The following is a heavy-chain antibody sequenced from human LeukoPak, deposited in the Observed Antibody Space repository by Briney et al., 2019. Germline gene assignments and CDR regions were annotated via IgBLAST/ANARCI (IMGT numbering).Heavy chain of an antibody. CDR3: ARHIRSSSSSCFDY. D-gene: IGHD6-6*01. CDR2: IKQDGSEE. CDR1: GFTFSSYW. J-gene: IGHJ4*02. Sequence: GGSLRLSCAASGFTFSSYWMSWVRQAPGKGLEWVAHIKQDGSEEYYVDPVKGRFTISRENAKNSLYLQVNSLRASGTALYYCARHIRSSSSSCFDYWGQGTLVTVSS. V-gene: IGHV3-7*02.